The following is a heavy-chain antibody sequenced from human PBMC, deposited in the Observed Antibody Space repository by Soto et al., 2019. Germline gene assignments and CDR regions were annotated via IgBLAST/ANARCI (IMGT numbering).Heavy chain of an antibody. CDR1: GYSFTSYW. Sequence: GESLKISCKGSGYSFTSYWISWVRQMPGKGVEWMGRIDPSDSYTNYSPSFQGHVTISADKSISTAYLQWSSLKASDTAMYYCARHLAMIVVVKDYYYGMDVWGQGTTVTVSS. V-gene: IGHV5-10-1*01. CDR2: IDPSDSYT. J-gene: IGHJ6*02. CDR3: ARHLAMIVVVKDYYYGMDV. D-gene: IGHD3-22*01.